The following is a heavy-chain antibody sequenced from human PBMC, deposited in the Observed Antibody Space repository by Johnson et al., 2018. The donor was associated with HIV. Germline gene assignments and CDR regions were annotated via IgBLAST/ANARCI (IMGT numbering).Heavy chain of an antibody. CDR3: ARGLDSGSSSSSHAFDI. CDR2: IKSKTDGGTT. J-gene: IGHJ3*02. V-gene: IGHV3-15*01. CDR1: GFTFSSYG. D-gene: IGHD6-6*01. Sequence: VQLVESGGGVVQPGRSLRLSCAASGFTFSSYGMHWVRQAPGKGLEWVGRIKSKTDGGTTDYAAPVKGRFTISRDNSKNTLYLQMNSLRAEDTAVYYCARGLDSGSSSSSHAFDIWGQGTMVTVSS.